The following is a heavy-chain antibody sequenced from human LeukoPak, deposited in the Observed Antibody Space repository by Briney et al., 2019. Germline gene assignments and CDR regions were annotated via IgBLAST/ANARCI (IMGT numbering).Heavy chain of an antibody. V-gene: IGHV3-23*01. CDR1: GFTFSSYA. J-gene: IGHJ4*02. CDR3: AKASAMIVAVSKHFDY. D-gene: IGHD3-22*01. CDR2: ISGSGGST. Sequence: GGSLRLSCAASGFTFSSYAMSWVRQAPGKGLEWVSAISGSGGSTYYADSVKGRFTISRDNSKNTLYLQMNSLRAEDTAVYYCAKASAMIVAVSKHFDYWGQGTLVTVSS.